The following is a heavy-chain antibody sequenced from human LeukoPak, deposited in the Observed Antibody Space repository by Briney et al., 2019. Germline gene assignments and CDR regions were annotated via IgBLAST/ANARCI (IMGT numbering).Heavy chain of an antibody. Sequence: GGSLRLSCAASGFTFSSYWMHWVRQAPGKGLVWVSRINSDGSSTSYADSVKGRFTISRDNAKNTLYLQMNSLRAEDTAVYYCARGRASSGYFFDYWGQGALVTVSS. J-gene: IGHJ4*02. CDR2: INSDGSST. D-gene: IGHD3-22*01. CDR1: GFTFSSYW. CDR3: ARGRASSGYFFDY. V-gene: IGHV3-74*01.